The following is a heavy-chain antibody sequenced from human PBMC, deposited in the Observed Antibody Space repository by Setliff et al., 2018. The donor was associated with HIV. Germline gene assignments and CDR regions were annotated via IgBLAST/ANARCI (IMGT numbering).Heavy chain of an antibody. V-gene: IGHV4-31*01. CDR3: ARASAERSSVRGLAIAFDI. J-gene: IGHJ3*02. CDR2: IHYSGNT. CDR1: GGSISSGVFY. Sequence: SETLSLTCTVSGGSISSGVFYWTWIRQLPGKGLEWIGYIHYSGNTYYKPSLKSPLSMSVDTSKNQFSLKLTSVTAADTAVYYCARASAERSSVRGLAIAFDIWGQGTMVTVSS. D-gene: IGHD3-10*01.